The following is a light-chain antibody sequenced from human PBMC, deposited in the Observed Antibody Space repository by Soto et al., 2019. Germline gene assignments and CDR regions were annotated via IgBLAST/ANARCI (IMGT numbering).Light chain of an antibody. J-gene: IGKJ1*01. Sequence: DIQMTQSPSTLSASVGDRVTITCRASQSISSWLAWYQQKPGKAPKLLIYEASSVESGVPSRFSGSRSGTEFTLPLSSLQPDDFATYYCQQYNSYSPRTFGQGTKVEIK. V-gene: IGKV1-5*03. CDR2: EAS. CDR3: QQYNSYSPRT. CDR1: QSISSW.